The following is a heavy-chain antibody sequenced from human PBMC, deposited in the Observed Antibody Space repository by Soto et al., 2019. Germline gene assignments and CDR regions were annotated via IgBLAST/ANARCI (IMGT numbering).Heavy chain of an antibody. V-gene: IGHV4-31*03. J-gene: IGHJ4*02. Sequence: SETLSLTCTVSGGSISSSVYFWIWIRQHPGKGLEWIGYIYDSGNTYYNPSLKSRVSLSVDTSKNQFSLNLTSVTAADTAMYYCARSSRSYFDYWGQGTLVTVSS. CDR2: IYDSGNT. CDR3: ARSSRSYFDY. CDR1: GGSISSSVYF.